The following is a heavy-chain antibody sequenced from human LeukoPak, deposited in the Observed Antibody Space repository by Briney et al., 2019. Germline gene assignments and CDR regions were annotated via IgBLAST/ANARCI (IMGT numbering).Heavy chain of an antibody. D-gene: IGHD4-17*01. Sequence: SETLSLTCTVSGGSISSSSYYWGWIRQPPGKGLEWIGSIYYSGSTYYNLSLKSRVTISVDTSKNQFSLKLSSVTAADTAVYYCAGGNYGDYTDYWGQGTLVTVSS. CDR2: IYYSGST. J-gene: IGHJ4*02. V-gene: IGHV4-39*01. CDR1: GGSISSSSYY. CDR3: AGGNYGDYTDY.